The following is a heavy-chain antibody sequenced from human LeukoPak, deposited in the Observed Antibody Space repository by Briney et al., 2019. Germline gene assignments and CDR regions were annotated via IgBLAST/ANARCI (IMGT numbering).Heavy chain of an antibody. CDR3: ARIPGRLRADYYYYYMDV. CDR1: GYTFTSYG. Sequence: GASVKVFCKASGYTFTSYGISWARQAPGQGLEWMGWISAYNGNTNYAQKLQGRVTMTTDTSTSTAYMELRSLRSDDTAVYYCARIPGRLRADYYYYYMDVWGKGTTVTVSS. V-gene: IGHV1-18*01. CDR2: ISAYNGNT. D-gene: IGHD5-12*01. J-gene: IGHJ6*03.